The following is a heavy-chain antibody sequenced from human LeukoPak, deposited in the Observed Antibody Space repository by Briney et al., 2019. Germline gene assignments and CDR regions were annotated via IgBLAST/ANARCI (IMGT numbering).Heavy chain of an antibody. J-gene: IGHJ4*02. D-gene: IGHD3-22*01. Sequence: TSETLSLTCAVYGGSFSGHYWSWIRQPAGKGLEWIGHIYTSGSTIYNPSLKSRVTISIDTSENQFSLKLSSVTAADTAVYYCAYYYDSSGFYPEMSWGQGILVTVSS. V-gene: IGHV4-59*10. CDR1: GGSFSGHY. CDR2: IYTSGST. CDR3: AYYYDSSGFYPEMS.